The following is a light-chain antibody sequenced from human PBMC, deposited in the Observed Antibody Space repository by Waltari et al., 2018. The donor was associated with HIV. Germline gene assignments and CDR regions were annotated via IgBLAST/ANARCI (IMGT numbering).Light chain of an antibody. CDR3: CSYAGSYTWV. CDR2: DVS. Sequence: QSALTQPPSVSGSPGQSVTISCTGTTSDVGAYNFVSWYQQHPGKSPIVLIYDVSNWTSGVPDRFSGSKSGNTASLTIFGLQAEDEADYYCCSYAGSYTWVFGGGTKLTVL. CDR1: TSDVGAYNF. V-gene: IGLV2-11*01. J-gene: IGLJ3*02.